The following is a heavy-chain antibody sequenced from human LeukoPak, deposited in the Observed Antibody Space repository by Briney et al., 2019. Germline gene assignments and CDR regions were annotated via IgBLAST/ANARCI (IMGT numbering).Heavy chain of an antibody. V-gene: IGHV4-4*02. CDR2: IYHSGST. J-gene: IGHJ4*02. CDR3: ALWAAGTVY. Sequence: PSETLSLTSAVSSGSISSSNWWSWARQHPGKGLEWIGEIYHSGSTNYNPSRKSRVTISVDKSKNQFSLKLSSVTAADTAVYYCALWAAGTVYWGQGTLVTVSS. D-gene: IGHD6-13*01. CDR1: SGSISSSNW.